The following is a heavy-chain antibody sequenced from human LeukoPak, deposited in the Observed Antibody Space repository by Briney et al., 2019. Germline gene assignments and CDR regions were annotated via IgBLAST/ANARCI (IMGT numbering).Heavy chain of an antibody. D-gene: IGHD3-10*01. CDR3: ARVGARYYGSGSYDGYYFDY. V-gene: IGHV3-53*01. J-gene: IGHJ4*02. CDR1: GFTVSSNY. CDR2: IYSGGST. Sequence: GGSLRPSCAASGFTVSSNYMSWVRQAPGKGLEWVSVIYSGGSTYYADSVKGRFTISRDNSKNTLYLQMNSLRAEDTAVYYCARVGARYYGSGSYDGYYFDYWGQGTLVTVSS.